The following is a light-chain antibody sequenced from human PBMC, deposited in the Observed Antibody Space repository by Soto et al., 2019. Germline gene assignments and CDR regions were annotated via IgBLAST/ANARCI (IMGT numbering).Light chain of an antibody. J-gene: IGKJ4*01. V-gene: IGKV1-16*02. Sequence: DIQMTQSPSSLSASVGDTVTITCRASQDIKNYLAWFQQKPGQAPKSLIFAASSLHSGAPSKFIGSGSGTDFTLTISSLQAEDVPTYFCQQYHSYPLSFGGGTKVEIK. CDR2: AAS. CDR3: QQYHSYPLS. CDR1: QDIKNY.